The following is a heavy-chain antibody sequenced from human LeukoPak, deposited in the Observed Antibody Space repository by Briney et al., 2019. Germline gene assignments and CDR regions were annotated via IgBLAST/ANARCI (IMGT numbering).Heavy chain of an antibody. J-gene: IGHJ4*02. CDR3: AKEGGASRFDY. Sequence: GGSLRLSCAASGFTFSSSAMSWVRQAPGKGLEWVSAINGGGGSTYYADSVKGRFTISRDNSKNTLYLQMNSLRAEDTAVYYCAKEGGASRFDYWGQGTLVTVSS. V-gene: IGHV3-23*01. CDR2: INGGGGST. D-gene: IGHD5-12*01. CDR1: GFTFSSSA.